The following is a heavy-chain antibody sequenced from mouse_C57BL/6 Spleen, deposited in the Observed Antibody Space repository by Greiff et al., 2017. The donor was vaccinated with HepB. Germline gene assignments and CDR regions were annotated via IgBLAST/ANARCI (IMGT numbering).Heavy chain of an antibody. CDR2: IDPSDSET. V-gene: IGHV1-52*01. Sequence: VQLQQSGAELVRPGSSVKLSCKASGYTFTSYWMHWVKQRPIQGLEWIGNIDPSDSETHYNQKFKDKATLTVDKSSSTAYMQLSSLTSEDSAVYYCARQDSSGYVGYWGQGTTLTVSS. J-gene: IGHJ2*01. CDR3: ARQDSSGYVGY. D-gene: IGHD3-2*02. CDR1: GYTFTSYW.